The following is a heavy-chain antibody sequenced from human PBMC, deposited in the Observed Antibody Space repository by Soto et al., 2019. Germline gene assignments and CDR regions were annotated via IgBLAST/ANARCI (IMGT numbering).Heavy chain of an antibody. CDR2: ISDDGDKV. CDR1: EFTFSDYA. CDR3: ARAHYHDSSGPNGHAFDI. D-gene: IGHD3-22*01. J-gene: IGHJ3*02. Sequence: QVQLVESGGSVVQPGRSLRLSCAASEFTFSDYAMHWVRQAPGKGLEWVAVISDDGDKVFYADSMKDRLTISRDNSKSTLFLQLTSLGPEDTALYYCARAHYHDSSGPNGHAFDIWGQGTLVTVSS. V-gene: IGHV3-30-3*01.